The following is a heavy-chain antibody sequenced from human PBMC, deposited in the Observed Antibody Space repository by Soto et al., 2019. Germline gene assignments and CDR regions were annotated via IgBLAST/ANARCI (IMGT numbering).Heavy chain of an antibody. V-gene: IGHV1-58*01. D-gene: IGHD3-9*01. Sequence: ASVKVSCKASGFTFTNSAVQWVRQARGQRLEWKGWIVVGSGNTNYAQKFQERVTITRDMSTSTAYMELSSLRSEDTAVYYCARGPDSSTSYYGPFEYWGQGILVTVSS. CDR2: IVVGSGNT. J-gene: IGHJ4*02. CDR1: GFTFTNSA. CDR3: ARGPDSSTSYYGPFEY.